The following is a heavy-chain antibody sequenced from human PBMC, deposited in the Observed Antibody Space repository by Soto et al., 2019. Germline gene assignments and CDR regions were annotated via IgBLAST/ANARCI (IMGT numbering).Heavy chain of an antibody. Sequence: ASVKVSCKASGYTFTSYAMHWVRQAPGQRLEWMGGINPINGTANYAQKFQGRVTITADESTSTAYMELSSLRSEDTAVYYCARAGAYYYDSSGRRSAFDIWGQGTMVTVSS. CDR2: INPINGTA. J-gene: IGHJ3*02. CDR3: ARAGAYYYDSSGRRSAFDI. D-gene: IGHD3-22*01. CDR1: GYTFTSYA. V-gene: IGHV1-69*01.